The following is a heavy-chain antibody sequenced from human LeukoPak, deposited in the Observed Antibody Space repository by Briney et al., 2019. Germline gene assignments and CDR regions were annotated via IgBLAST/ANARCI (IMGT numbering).Heavy chain of an antibody. CDR2: IWYGGSNK. CDR3: AKGGYCSSTSCYMRDYFDY. Sequence: GGSLRLSCAASGFTFSSYGMHWVRQAPGKGLEWVAVIWYGGSNKYYADSVKGRFTISRDNSKNTLYLQMNSLRAEDTAVYYRAKGGYCSSTSCYMRDYFDYWGQGTLVTVSS. V-gene: IGHV3-30*02. CDR1: GFTFSSYG. D-gene: IGHD2-2*02. J-gene: IGHJ4*02.